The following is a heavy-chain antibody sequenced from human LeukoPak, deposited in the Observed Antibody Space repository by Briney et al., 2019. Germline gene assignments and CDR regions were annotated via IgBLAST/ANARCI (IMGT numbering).Heavy chain of an antibody. J-gene: IGHJ4*02. CDR1: GYTFTSYY. V-gene: IGHV1-46*01. D-gene: IGHD3-16*02. CDR3: ARGMSVITFGGVIAPDFDY. Sequence: ASVKVSCKASGYTFTSYYMHWVRQAPGQGLEWMGIINPSGGSTSYAQKFQGRVTMTRDTSTSTVYMELSSLRSEDTAVYYCARGMSVITFGGVIAPDFDYWGQGTLVTVSS. CDR2: INPSGGST.